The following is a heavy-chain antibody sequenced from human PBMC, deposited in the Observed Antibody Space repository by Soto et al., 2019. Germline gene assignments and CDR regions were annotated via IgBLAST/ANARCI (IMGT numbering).Heavy chain of an antibody. Sequence: RGSLILACAASGFTVRSYAVSWVRQAPGKGLEWVSAISGSGGSTYNADSVPGPFTIPGDNSKNTLYLQMSSRRAEDTAVYYSAKARRLYRGDDGVLDYWGQGTVVTVSS. CDR3: AKARRLYRGDDGVLDY. V-gene: IGHV3-23*01. D-gene: IGHD5-12*01. CDR1: GFTVRSYA. CDR2: ISGSGGST. J-gene: IGHJ4*02.